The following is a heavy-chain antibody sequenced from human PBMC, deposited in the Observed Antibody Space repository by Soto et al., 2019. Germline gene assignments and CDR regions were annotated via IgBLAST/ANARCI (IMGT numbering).Heavy chain of an antibody. V-gene: IGHV4-31*03. D-gene: IGHD3-16*01. CDR1: GGSIVTCGC. CDR3: AWGEGGDNVHY. J-gene: IGHJ4*02. CDR2: IFDSVTT. Sequence: SETLSLTCTVSGGSIVTCGCWSWIRQNPAKGLEWIGFIFDSVTTSYNPSLKSRVTISEDTSRSQFSLELNSVTAADTAVYFCAWGEGGDNVHYWGQGILVTVSS.